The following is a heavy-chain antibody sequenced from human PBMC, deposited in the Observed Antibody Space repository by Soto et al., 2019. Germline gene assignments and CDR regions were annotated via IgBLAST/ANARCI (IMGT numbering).Heavy chain of an antibody. CDR2: INHSGST. V-gene: IGHV4-34*01. Sequence: SDTLSLTCAFSGRSFSGYYWSWIRQPPGKGLEWIGEINHSGSTNYNPSLESRVTISVDTSKNQFSLKLSSVTAADTAVYYCARGKGFLSWFDPWGQGTLVT. J-gene: IGHJ5*02. CDR1: GRSFSGYY. CDR3: ARGKGFLSWFDP. D-gene: IGHD3-3*01.